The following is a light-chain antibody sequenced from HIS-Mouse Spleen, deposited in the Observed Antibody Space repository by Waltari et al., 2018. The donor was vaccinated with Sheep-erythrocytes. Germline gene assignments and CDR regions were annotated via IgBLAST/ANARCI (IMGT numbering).Light chain of an antibody. V-gene: IGKV1-6*01. CDR2: AAS. CDR1: QGIRND. CDR3: LQDYNYPYT. J-gene: IGKJ2*01. Sequence: IQMTQSPPSLSASVGDRFTITCRASQGIRNDLGWYHQKPGKAPKLLIYAASSLQSGVPSRFSGSGSGTDFTLTISSLQPEDFATYYCLQDYNYPYTFGQGTKLEIK.